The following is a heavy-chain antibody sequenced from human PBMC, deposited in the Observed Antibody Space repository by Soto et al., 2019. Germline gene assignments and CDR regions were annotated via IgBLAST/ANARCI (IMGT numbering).Heavy chain of an antibody. CDR3: ARDCSGGSCYPGMDV. D-gene: IGHD2-15*01. J-gene: IGHJ6*01. CDR1: DFNFNSYT. V-gene: IGHV3-21*01. CDR2: ISSSGYI. Sequence: PGGSLGLSCASSDFNFNSYTINWVRQAPGKRLEWLSSISSSGYIFSTDSVRGRFTISRDNAKNSVYLQINSLRAEDTAVYFCARDCSGGSCYPGMDVWGQGTTVTGSS.